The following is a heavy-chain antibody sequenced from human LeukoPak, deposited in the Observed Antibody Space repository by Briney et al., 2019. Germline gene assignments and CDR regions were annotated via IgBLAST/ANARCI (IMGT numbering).Heavy chain of an antibody. D-gene: IGHD1-1*01. Sequence: PSETLSLTCTVSGGSISSYYWRWIRQPAGKGLEWIGRIYTSGSTNYNPSLKSRVTISVDASKNQFSLKLSSVTAADTAVYYCARGTGFPNWRDYYYGMDVWGQGTTVTVSS. J-gene: IGHJ6*02. CDR3: ARGTGFPNWRDYYYGMDV. V-gene: IGHV4-4*07. CDR2: IYTSGST. CDR1: GGSISSYY.